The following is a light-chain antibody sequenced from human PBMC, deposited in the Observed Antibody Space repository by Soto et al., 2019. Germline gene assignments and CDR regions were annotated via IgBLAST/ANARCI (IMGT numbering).Light chain of an antibody. V-gene: IGKV1-39*01. CDR2: AAS. J-gene: IGKJ1*01. CDR1: QSISSY. CDR3: QQSYSNSWT. Sequence: DIQITKSPSSLSASVGARVTITCRPGQSISSYLTWYQQKPGKAPKLLIYAASSLRSGVPSRFSGSGSGTDFTLTISSLQPEDFATYYCQQSYSNSWTFGQGTKVDIK.